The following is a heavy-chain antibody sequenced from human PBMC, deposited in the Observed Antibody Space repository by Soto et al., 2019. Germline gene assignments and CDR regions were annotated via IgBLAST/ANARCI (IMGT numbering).Heavy chain of an antibody. J-gene: IGHJ6*02. Sequence: GGSLRLSCAASGFTFSSYGMHWVRQAPGKGLEWVAVISYDGSNKYYADSVNGRFTISSDNSKNTQYLQMNSLTDEDTAVYYCAKVGAEYYDFWSGYYSRIYYYYGMDVWGQGTTVTVSS. V-gene: IGHV3-30*18. CDR1: GFTFSSYG. CDR2: ISYDGSNK. CDR3: AKVGAEYYDFWSGYYSRIYYYYGMDV. D-gene: IGHD3-3*01.